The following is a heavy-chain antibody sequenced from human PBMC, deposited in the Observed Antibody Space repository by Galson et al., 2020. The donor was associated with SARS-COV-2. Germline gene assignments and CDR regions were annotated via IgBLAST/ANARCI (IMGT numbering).Heavy chain of an antibody. CDR3: ARDLYQLGYSVKKGGVDV. D-gene: IGHD1-1*01. CDR2: ISSSSSYV. V-gene: IGHV3-21*01. CDR1: GFSLRSYG. J-gene: IGHJ3*01. Sequence: GESLKISCVASGFSLRSYGLNWVRQVPGQGLAWVPSISSSSSYVFHPDSVEGRFTISRDNAKNSLYLQMPGLRAEDTAVYYCARDLYQLGYSVKKGGVDVWGQGTAGTGSS.